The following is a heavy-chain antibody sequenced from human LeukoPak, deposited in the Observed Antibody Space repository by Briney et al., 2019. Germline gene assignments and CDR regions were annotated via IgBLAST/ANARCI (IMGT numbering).Heavy chain of an antibody. Sequence: GGSLRLSCAASGFSFSSYAMSWVRQAPGKGLEWVSAISGSGGSTYYADSVKGRFTISRDNSKNTLYLQMNSLRAEDTAVYYCAKEMDSGGWYAGFDYWGQGTLVTVSS. V-gene: IGHV3-23*01. D-gene: IGHD6-19*01. CDR1: GFSFSSYA. CDR3: AKEMDSGGWYAGFDY. J-gene: IGHJ4*02. CDR2: ISGSGGST.